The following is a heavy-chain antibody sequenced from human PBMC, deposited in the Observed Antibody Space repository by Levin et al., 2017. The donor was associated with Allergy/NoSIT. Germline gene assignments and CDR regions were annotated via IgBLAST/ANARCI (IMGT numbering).Heavy chain of an antibody. CDR1: GFSLSTSGVG. CDR3: AHSEAAAGNPYNRFYYFDY. V-gene: IGHV2-5*02. CDR2: IYWDDDK. D-gene: IGHD6-13*01. J-gene: IGHJ4*02. Sequence: SGPTLVKPTQTLTLTCTFSGFSLSTSGVGVGWIRQPPGKALEWLALIYWDDDKRYSPSLKSRLTITKDTSKNQVVLTMTNMDPVDTATYYCAHSEAAAGNPYNRFYYFDYWGQGTLVTVSS.